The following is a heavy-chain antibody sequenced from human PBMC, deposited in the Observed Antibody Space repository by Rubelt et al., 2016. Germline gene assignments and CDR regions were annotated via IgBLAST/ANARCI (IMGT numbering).Heavy chain of an antibody. V-gene: IGHV4-59*08. Sequence: QVQLQESGPGLVKPSETLSLTCTVSGGSISSYYWSWIRQPPGKGLECIGYIYFSGSTNYNPSLESRVTISVDTSKNQFSRRLRSVTAADTAVYDCARLSSSSGIDYWGQGILVSVS. CDR1: GGSISSYY. CDR3: ARLSSSSGIDY. J-gene: IGHJ4*02. D-gene: IGHD6-6*01. CDR2: IYFSGST.